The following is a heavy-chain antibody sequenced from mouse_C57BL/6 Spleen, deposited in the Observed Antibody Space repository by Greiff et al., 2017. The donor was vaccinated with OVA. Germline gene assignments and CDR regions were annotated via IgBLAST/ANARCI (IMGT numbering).Heavy chain of an antibody. CDR1: GYAFTNYL. J-gene: IGHJ2*01. D-gene: IGHD2-13*01. CDR2: INPGSGGT. V-gene: IGHV1-54*01. Sequence: QVQLQQSGAELVRPGTSVKVSCKASGYAFTNYLIEWVKQRPGQGLEWIGVINPGSGGTNYNEKFKGKATLTADKSSSTAYMQLSSLTSEDSAVYFCARRDDFYFDYWGQGTTLTVSS. CDR3: ARRDDFYFDY.